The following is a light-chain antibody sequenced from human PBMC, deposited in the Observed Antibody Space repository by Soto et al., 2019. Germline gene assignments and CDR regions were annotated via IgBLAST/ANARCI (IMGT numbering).Light chain of an antibody. CDR1: QSVSSNS. Sequence: EIVLTQSPGTFSLSPGERATLSCRASQSVSSNSLVWYQQRPGQAPRLLIYEASTRATGIPDRFSGSGSGTDFTLTISRLQPEDFAVYYCQHYGGSPTWTFGQGTKVDIK. CDR2: EAS. V-gene: IGKV3-20*01. CDR3: QHYGGSPTWT. J-gene: IGKJ1*01.